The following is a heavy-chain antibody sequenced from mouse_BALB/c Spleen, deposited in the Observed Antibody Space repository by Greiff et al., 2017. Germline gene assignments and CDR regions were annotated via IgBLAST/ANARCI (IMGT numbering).Heavy chain of an antibody. V-gene: IGHV5-4*02. CDR2: ISDGGSYT. J-gene: IGHJ4*01. Sequence: DVMLVESGGGLVKPGGSLKLSCAASGFTFSDYYMYWVRQTPEKRLEWVATISDGGSYTYYPDSVKGRLTISRDNAKNNLYLQMSSLKSEDTAMYYCAWAYYRYDDAMDYWGQGTSVTVSS. CDR3: AWAYYRYDDAMDY. CDR1: GFTFSDYY. D-gene: IGHD2-14*01.